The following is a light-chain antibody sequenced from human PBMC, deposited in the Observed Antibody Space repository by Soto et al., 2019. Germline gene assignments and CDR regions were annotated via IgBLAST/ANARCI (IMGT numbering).Light chain of an antibody. V-gene: IGKV1-5*03. CDR2: NAS. Sequence: DIQMTESPSSLSASVGDRATITCQASQDISNYLNWYQQKPGKAPKLLIYNASTLKSGVPSRFRGSGSGTEFTLTISSLKPDDFATYYCQHYTSYSEAFGQGTKVDIK. CDR3: QHYTSYSEA. CDR1: QDISNY. J-gene: IGKJ1*01.